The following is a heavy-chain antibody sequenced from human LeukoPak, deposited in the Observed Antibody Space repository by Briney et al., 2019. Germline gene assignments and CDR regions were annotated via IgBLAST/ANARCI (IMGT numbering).Heavy chain of an antibody. CDR2: ISYDGSNK. V-gene: IGHV3-30-3*01. D-gene: IGHD2-2*01. CDR3: ARGDSTSCTPPLVVCHAFDI. CDR1: GFTFSSYA. Sequence: GGSLRLSCAASGFTFSSYAMHWVRQAPGKGLEWVAVISYDGSNKYYADSVKGRFTISRDNSKNTLYLQMNSLRAEDTAVYYCARGDSTSCTPPLVVCHAFDIWGQGTMVTVSS. J-gene: IGHJ3*02.